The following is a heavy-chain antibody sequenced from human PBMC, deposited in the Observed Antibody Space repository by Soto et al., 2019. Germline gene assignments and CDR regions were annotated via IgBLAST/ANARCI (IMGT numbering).Heavy chain of an antibody. CDR3: ARETVVAADNDAFDI. Sequence: ASVKVSCKASGYTFTSYAMHWVRQAPGQRLEWMGWINAGNGNTKYSQKFQGRVTITRDTSASTAYMELSSLRSEDTAVYYCARETVVAADNDAFDIWGQGTMVPVSS. J-gene: IGHJ3*02. V-gene: IGHV1-3*01. CDR2: INAGNGNT. CDR1: GYTFTSYA. D-gene: IGHD2-15*01.